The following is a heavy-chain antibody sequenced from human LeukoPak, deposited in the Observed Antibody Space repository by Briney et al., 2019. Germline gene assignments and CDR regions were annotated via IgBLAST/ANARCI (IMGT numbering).Heavy chain of an antibody. J-gene: IGHJ4*02. CDR1: GFTFSTFA. CDR2: ISGSGTST. Sequence: GGSLRLSCAASGFTFSTFAMSWVRQAPGKGLEWVSTISGSGTSTYFADSVEGRFTISRDNSKNTLYLQMNSLRAEDTAVYYCAKDPEQLIGYCSGGTCSLRNWGQGTLVTVSS. D-gene: IGHD2-15*01. CDR3: AKDPEQLIGYCSGGTCSLRN. V-gene: IGHV3-23*01.